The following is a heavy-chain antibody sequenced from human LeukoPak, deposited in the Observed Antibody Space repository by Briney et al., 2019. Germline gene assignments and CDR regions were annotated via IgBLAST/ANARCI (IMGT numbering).Heavy chain of an antibody. CDR2: ISGSGGST. CDR3: AKGDRYCSGGSCLRYNWFDP. D-gene: IGHD2-15*01. CDR1: GFTFSSYA. V-gene: IGHV3-23*01. Sequence: GSLRLSCAASGFTFSSYAMSWVRQAPGKGLEWVSAISGSGGSTYYADSVKGRFTISRDNSKNTLYLQMNSLRAEDTAVYYCAKGDRYCSGGSCLRYNWFDPWGQGTLVTVSS. J-gene: IGHJ5*02.